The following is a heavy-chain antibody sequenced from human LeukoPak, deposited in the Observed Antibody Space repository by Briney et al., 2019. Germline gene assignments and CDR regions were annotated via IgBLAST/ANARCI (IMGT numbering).Heavy chain of an antibody. CDR1: GFTFSSYG. Sequence: GGSLRLSCAASGFTFSSYGMSWVRQAPGKGLEWVSAIRGSGGSTYYADSVKGRFTISRDNSKNTLYLQMNSLRAEDTAVYYCAKSPAERITFGGVIDLGYFDYWGQGTLVTVSS. CDR3: AKSPAERITFGGVIDLGYFDY. D-gene: IGHD3-16*01. J-gene: IGHJ4*02. V-gene: IGHV3-23*01. CDR2: IRGSGGST.